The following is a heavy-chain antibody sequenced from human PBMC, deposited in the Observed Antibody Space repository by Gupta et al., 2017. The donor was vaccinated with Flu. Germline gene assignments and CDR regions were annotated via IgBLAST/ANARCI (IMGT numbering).Heavy chain of an antibody. CDR1: GGSFSGYY. CDR2: INHSGST. Sequence: QVQLQQWGAGLLKPSETLSLTCAVYGGSFSGYYWSWIRQPPGKGLEWIGEINHSGSTNYNPSLKSRVTISVDTSKNQFSLKLSSVTAADTAVYYCARDKFRWMDSSGYFYWGQGTLVTVSS. D-gene: IGHD3-22*01. CDR3: ARDKFRWMDSSGYFY. V-gene: IGHV4-34*01. J-gene: IGHJ4*02.